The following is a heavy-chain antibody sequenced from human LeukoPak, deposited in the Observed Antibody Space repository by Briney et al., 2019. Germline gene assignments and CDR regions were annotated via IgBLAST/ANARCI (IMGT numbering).Heavy chain of an antibody. J-gene: IGHJ6*03. V-gene: IGHV4-4*07. D-gene: IGHD2-8*02. CDR2: IYTSGST. Sequence: SETLSLTCTVSGGSISSYYWSWIRQPAGKGLEWIGRIYTSGSTNYNPSLKSRVTMSVDTSKNQFSLKLSSVTAADTAVYYCARGTGPYYYYYYYMVVWGKGTTVTVSS. CDR1: GGSISSYY. CDR3: ARGTGPYYYYYYYMVV.